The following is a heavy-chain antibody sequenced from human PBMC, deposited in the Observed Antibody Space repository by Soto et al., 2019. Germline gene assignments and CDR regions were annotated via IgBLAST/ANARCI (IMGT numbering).Heavy chain of an antibody. CDR3: ARYPPNYYVMDG. CDR2: IYAGDSNT. V-gene: IGHV5-51*01. CDR1: GYSFSTYW. J-gene: IGHJ6*02. Sequence: PGESLKISCQGSGYSFSTYWIGWVRQMPGTGLEWMGLIYAGDSNTRYSPSFQGQVTISVDKSISTAYLQWSSLKASDTAVYYCARYPPNYYVMDGWAQGTTVTVSS.